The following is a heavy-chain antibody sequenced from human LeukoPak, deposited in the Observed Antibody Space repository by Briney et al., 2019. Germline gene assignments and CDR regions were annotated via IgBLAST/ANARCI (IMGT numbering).Heavy chain of an antibody. CDR3: ARDQGYGMDV. V-gene: IGHV4-59*01. Sequence: SETLSLTCTVSGGSMSSYYWSWIRQPPGKGLEWIGYIYYSGSTNYNPSLKSRVTISVDTSKNQFSLNLSSVTAADTAVYYCARDQGYGMDVWGQGTTVTVSS. CDR2: IYYSGST. CDR1: GGSMSSYY. J-gene: IGHJ6*02.